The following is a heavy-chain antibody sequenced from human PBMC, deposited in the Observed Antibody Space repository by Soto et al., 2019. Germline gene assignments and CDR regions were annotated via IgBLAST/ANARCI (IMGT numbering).Heavy chain of an antibody. D-gene: IGHD3-10*01. J-gene: IGHJ6*02. Sequence: QLQLRESGSGLVKPSETLSLTCTVSGCSISSGGYSWSWIRQSPEKGLEWLGCIYPTGTTYYHPPLKRRVTISVDTSRNQFSLNLTSVPAADTAVYFCARAPPGPSPRWVLWGQGTTVTVSS. CDR2: IYPTGTT. CDR3: ARAPPGPSPRWVL. CDR1: GCSISSGGYS. V-gene: IGHV4-30-2*06.